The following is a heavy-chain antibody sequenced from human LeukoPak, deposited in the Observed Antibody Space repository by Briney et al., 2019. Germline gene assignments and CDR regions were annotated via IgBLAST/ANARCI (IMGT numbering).Heavy chain of an antibody. CDR2: ISFDGSNK. CDR3: ARSPPGGYYYVDVLAPEYFQH. D-gene: IGHD3-22*01. CDR1: GFTFSSFA. J-gene: IGHJ1*01. V-gene: IGHV3-30*04. Sequence: GGSLRLSCAASGFTFSSFAVHWVRQAPGKGLEWVAVISFDGSNKYHADSVKGRFTISRDNSKNTLFLQMNSLRAEDTAVYYCARSPPGGYYYVDVLAPEYFQHWGQGTLVTVSS.